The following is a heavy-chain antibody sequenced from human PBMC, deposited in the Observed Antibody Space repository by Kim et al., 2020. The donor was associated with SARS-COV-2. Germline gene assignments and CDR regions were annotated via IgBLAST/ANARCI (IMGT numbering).Heavy chain of an antibody. Sequence: GESLKISCKGSGYSFTNYWIGWVRQMPGKGLEWMGIIYPGDSDTRYSPSFQGQVTISADKSISTSYLQWSSLKASDTAMYYCARAKDSSRVSYGMDVWGQGTTVTVSS. D-gene: IGHD2-15*01. CDR3: ARAKDSSRVSYGMDV. CDR2: IYPGDSDT. J-gene: IGHJ6*02. CDR1: GYSFTNYW. V-gene: IGHV5-51*01.